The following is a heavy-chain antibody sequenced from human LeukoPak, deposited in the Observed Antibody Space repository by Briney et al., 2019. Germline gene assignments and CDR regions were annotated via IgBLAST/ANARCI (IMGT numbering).Heavy chain of an antibody. CDR3: ASGYGSGSYFAFDI. Sequence: PSETLSLTCAVYGESFSGYYWSWIRQPPGKGLEWIGEINHSGSTNYNPSLKSRVTISVGTSKNQFSLKLSSVTAADTAVYYCASGYGSGSYFAFDIWGQGTMVTVSS. CDR1: GESFSGYY. D-gene: IGHD3-10*01. CDR2: INHSGST. J-gene: IGHJ3*02. V-gene: IGHV4-34*01.